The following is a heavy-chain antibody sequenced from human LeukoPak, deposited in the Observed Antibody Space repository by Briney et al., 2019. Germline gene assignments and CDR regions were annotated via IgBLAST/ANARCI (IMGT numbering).Heavy chain of an antibody. D-gene: IGHD2-15*01. CDR2: IKEDGSEK. J-gene: IGHJ4*02. Sequence: GGSLRLSCASSGIIFNHYWMSWVRQVPGKGLEWVANIKEDGSEKNYVDSVRGRFTISRDNARSSLYLQMNSLRAEDTAVCYWASRGWQFDSGGQGTLVTVSS. CDR1: GIIFNHYW. CDR3: ASRGWQFDS. V-gene: IGHV3-7*01.